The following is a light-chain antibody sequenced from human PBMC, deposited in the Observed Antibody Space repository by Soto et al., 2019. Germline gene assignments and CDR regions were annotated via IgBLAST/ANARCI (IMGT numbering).Light chain of an antibody. CDR1: SSDVGNYNY. CDR3: SSFPSSTTYV. J-gene: IGLJ1*01. Sequence: LTQSASVSGSPGQSITISCTGTSSDVGNYNYVSWYQQHPGEVPKLIIFNVNNRPSGVSNRFSGSKSGNTASLTISGLQAEDEADYYCSSFPSSTTYVFGTGTKVTVL. V-gene: IGLV2-14*01. CDR2: NVN.